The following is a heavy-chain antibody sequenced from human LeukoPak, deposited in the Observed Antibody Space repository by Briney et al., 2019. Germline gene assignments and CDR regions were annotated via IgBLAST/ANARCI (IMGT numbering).Heavy chain of an antibody. CDR1: GYTFTGYY. D-gene: IGHD3-10*01. CDR3: ARKRDYYGSGSSPVPYYYYYGMDV. J-gene: IGHJ6*02. V-gene: IGHV1-2*02. CDR2: INPNSGGT. Sequence: ASVKVSCKASGYTFTGYYMHWVRQAPGQGLECMGWINPNSGGTNYAQKFQGRVTMTRDTSISTAYMELSRLRSDDTAVYYCARKRDYYGSGSSPVPYYYYYGMDVWGQGTTVTVSS.